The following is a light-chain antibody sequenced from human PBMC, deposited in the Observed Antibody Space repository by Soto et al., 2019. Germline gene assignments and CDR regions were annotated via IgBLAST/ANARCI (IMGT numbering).Light chain of an antibody. Sequence: EILLTQFPGILSLSPGERASLSCWASQSISSSFLAWYQQKPGQAPRLLIYGASSRATGIPDRLSGTGSEADFTLTISRMEPEDFAVYYCQQYGTSWTFGHGTKVDIK. CDR2: GAS. CDR3: QQYGTSWT. V-gene: IGKV3-20*01. J-gene: IGKJ1*01. CDR1: QSISSSF.